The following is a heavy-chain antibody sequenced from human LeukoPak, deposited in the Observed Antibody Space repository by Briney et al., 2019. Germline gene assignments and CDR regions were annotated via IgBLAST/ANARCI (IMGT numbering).Heavy chain of an antibody. CDR1: GYTFTSYG. CDR3: ARDFLTAVAGLFDY. D-gene: IGHD6-19*01. CDR2: ISAYNGNT. V-gene: IGHV1-18*01. Sequence: GASVKVSCKASGYTFTSYGISWVRQAPRQGLERMGWISAYNGNTNYAQKLQGRVTMTTDTSTSTAYMELRSLRSDDTAVYYCARDFLTAVAGLFDYWGQGTLVTVSS. J-gene: IGHJ4*02.